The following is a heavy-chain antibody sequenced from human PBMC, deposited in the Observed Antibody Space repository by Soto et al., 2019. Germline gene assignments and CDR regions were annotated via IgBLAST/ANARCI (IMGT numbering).Heavy chain of an antibody. D-gene: IGHD6-13*01. CDR2: ISGSGGST. Sequence: GGSLRLSCAASGLTFSNYAMSWVRQAPGKGLEWVSAISGSGGSTYYADSVKGRFTISRDNSKNTLSLQINGLRAEDTAVYYCAKSAAAVTIFYYFDYWGQGALVTVSS. V-gene: IGHV3-23*01. CDR3: AKSAAAVTIFYYFDY. CDR1: GLTFSNYA. J-gene: IGHJ4*02.